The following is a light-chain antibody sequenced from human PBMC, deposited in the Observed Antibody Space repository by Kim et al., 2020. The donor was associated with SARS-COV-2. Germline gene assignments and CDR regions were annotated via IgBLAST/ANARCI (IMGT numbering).Light chain of an antibody. CDR1: SSGVGGYNY. CDR2: EVS. Sequence: GQSVTISCTGTSSGVGGYNYVSWYQQHPGKGAKVTIYEVSKRPSGVPDRFSGSKSGNTASLTVSGLQPEDEGDYYCSSFAGGNRVVFGGGTQLTVL. J-gene: IGLJ2*01. V-gene: IGLV2-8*01. CDR3: SSFAGGNRVV.